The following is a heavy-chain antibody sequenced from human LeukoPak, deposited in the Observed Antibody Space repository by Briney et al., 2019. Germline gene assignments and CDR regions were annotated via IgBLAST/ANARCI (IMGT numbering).Heavy chain of an antibody. Sequence: SETLSLTCTVSGGSISSYYWSWIRQPPGKGLEWIGYIYYSGSTNYNPSLKSRVTISVDTSKNQFSLKLSSVTAADTAVYYCARHFGSSGGAFDIWGQGTMVTVPS. V-gene: IGHV4-59*08. D-gene: IGHD3-10*01. CDR1: GGSISSYY. J-gene: IGHJ3*02. CDR2: IYYSGST. CDR3: ARHFGSSGGAFDI.